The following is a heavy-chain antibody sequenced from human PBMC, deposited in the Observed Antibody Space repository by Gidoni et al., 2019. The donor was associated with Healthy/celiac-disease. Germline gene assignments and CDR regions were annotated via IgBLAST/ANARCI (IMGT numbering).Heavy chain of an antibody. D-gene: IGHD4-17*01. CDR3: APGNHGDYGGWFDP. J-gene: IGHJ5*02. Sequence: EVQLLESGGGLVQPGGSLRLPCAASGFTFSSYAMSWVRQAPGKGLEWVSAISGSGGSTYYADSVKGRFTISRDNSKNTLYLQMNSLRAEDTAVYYCAPGNHGDYGGWFDPWGQGTLVTVSS. V-gene: IGHV3-23*01. CDR1: GFTFSSYA. CDR2: ISGSGGST.